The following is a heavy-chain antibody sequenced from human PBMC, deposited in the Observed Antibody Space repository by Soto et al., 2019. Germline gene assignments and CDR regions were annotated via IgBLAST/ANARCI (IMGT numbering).Heavy chain of an antibody. CDR1: GFTFSSYG. CDR3: ATLGDGYNDFDY. D-gene: IGHD5-12*01. CDR2: ISYDGSNK. Sequence: QVQLVESGGGVVQPGRSLRLSCAASGFTFSSYGMHWVRQAPGKGLEWVAVISYDGSNKYYADSVKGRFTISRDNSKNTLYLQMNSLRAEDTAVYYCATLGDGYNDFDYWGQGTLLTVSS. V-gene: IGHV3-30*03. J-gene: IGHJ4*02.